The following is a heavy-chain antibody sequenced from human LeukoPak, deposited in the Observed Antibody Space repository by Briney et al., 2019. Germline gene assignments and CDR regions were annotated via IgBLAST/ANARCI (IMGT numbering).Heavy chain of an antibody. J-gene: IGHJ4*02. CDR1: GYTFASYW. CDR2: IYPGDSDT. CDR3: ARRGGSGSYIDY. V-gene: IGHV5-51*01. Sequence: GESLKISCKGSGYTFASYWIGWARQMSGKGLEWMGIIYPGDSDTKYSPSFQGQVTISADKSISTAYLQWRSLKASDTAMYYCARRGGSGSYIDYWGQGTLVTVSS. D-gene: IGHD3-10*01.